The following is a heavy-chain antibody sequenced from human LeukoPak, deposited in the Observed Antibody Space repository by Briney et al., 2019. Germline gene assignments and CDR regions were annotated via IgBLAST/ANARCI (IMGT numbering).Heavy chain of an antibody. CDR3: ARWKPRSDALDV. V-gene: IGHV3-21*01. CDR1: GFTFTTYS. CDR2: ISTRDTFI. J-gene: IGHJ3*01. D-gene: IGHD1-1*01. Sequence: PGGSLRLSCEASGFTFTTYSMTWVRQTPGEGLEWVSSISTRDTFINYADSVKGRFTISRDNAKNSLFLQMTSLRAEDTAMYYCARWKPRSDALDVWGKGTMVMASS.